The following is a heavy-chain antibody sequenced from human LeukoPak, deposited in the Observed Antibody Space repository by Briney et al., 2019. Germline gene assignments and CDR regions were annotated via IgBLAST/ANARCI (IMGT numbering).Heavy chain of an antibody. V-gene: IGHV4-4*07. Sequence: SETLSLTCTVSGGSISSYYWSWIRQPAGKGLEWIGRIYTSGSTNYNPSLKSGGTISVDTSKNKFSLKMSSVTAADTAVYYSAREDPPRYSGSYGGDYWGQGTLVTVSS. D-gene: IGHD1-26*01. CDR3: AREDPPRYSGSYGGDY. CDR1: GGSISSYY. CDR2: IYTSGST. J-gene: IGHJ4*02.